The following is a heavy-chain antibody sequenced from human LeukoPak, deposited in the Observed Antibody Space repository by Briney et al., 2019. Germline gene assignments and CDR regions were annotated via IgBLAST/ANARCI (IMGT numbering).Heavy chain of an antibody. V-gene: IGHV1-18*04. CDR3: ARNYYMDV. J-gene: IGHJ6*03. CDR1: GYTFTTYD. CDR2: ISAYNGNT. Sequence: ASVKVSCKASGYTFTTYDITWVRQAPGQGLVWMRWISAYNGNTNYAQNRQGRVTMTTDTSTSTAYMELRRLRSDDTAVYYCARNYYMDVRGKGTTVTVSS.